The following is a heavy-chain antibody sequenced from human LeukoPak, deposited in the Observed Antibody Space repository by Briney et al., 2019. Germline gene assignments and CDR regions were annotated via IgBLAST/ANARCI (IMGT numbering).Heavy chain of an antibody. CDR1: GFTFSNYG. Sequence: GGSLRLSCAAFGFTFSNYGMLWVRQAPGKGLEWVALIWYDGSKIYYADSVQGRFTISRDNSKNTLYLQMNSLRPEDTAVYYCAKGASGSGDFDYWGQGTLVTVSS. J-gene: IGHJ4*02. CDR3: AKGASGSGDFDY. V-gene: IGHV3-30*02. CDR2: IWYDGSKI. D-gene: IGHD2-15*01.